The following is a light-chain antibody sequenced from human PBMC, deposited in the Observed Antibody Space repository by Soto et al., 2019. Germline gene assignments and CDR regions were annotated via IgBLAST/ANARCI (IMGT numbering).Light chain of an antibody. V-gene: IGLV2-8*01. CDR2: EVS. Sequence: QSVLTQPPSASGSPGQSVTISCTGTSSDVGGYDFVSWYQQHPGKAPKLMIHEVSKRPSGVPDRFSGSKSGNTASLTVSGLQAEDEADYYCSSYAGSNNYVFGTG. J-gene: IGLJ1*01. CDR1: SSDVGGYDF. CDR3: SSYAGSNNYV.